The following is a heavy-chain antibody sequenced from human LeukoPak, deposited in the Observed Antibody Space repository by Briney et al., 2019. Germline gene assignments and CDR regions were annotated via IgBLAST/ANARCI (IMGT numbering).Heavy chain of an antibody. CDR2: VHHSGRT. J-gene: IGHJ3*02. Sequence: SETLSLTCTVSGYSISSDYYCGWIRQPPGKGLEWIGSVHHSGRTYYNPSLKSRVTISLDTSRNQFSLKLNSVTAADTAVYYCAKSNGYGLVDIWGQGTMVTVSS. D-gene: IGHD3-10*01. CDR1: GYSISSDYY. V-gene: IGHV4-38-2*02. CDR3: AKSNGYGLVDI.